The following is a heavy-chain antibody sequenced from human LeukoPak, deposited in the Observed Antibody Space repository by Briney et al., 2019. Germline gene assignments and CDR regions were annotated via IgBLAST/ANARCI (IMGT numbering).Heavy chain of an antibody. CDR2: ISNSGDRT. J-gene: IGHJ5*02. CDR3: ARDAYYYDSSSYDH. V-gene: IGHV3-21*01. CDR1: GFTFSNYA. Sequence: GGSLRLSCAASGFTFSNYAMNWVRQAPGKGLEWVSSISNSGDRTYYADSVKGRFTISRDNAKNSLYLQMNSLRAEDTAVYYCARDAYYYDSSSYDHWGREPWPPSPQ. D-gene: IGHD3-22*01.